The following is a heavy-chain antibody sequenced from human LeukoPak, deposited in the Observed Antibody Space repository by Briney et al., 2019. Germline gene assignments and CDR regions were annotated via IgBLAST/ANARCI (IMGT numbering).Heavy chain of an antibody. CDR3: VKGQYYGSGSKNHMDY. Sequence: PGGSLRLPCSASGFTFSSYAMHWVRQAPGKGLEYVSAISSNGGSTYYADSVKGRFTISRDNSKNTLYLQMSSLRAEDTAVYYCVKGQYYGSGSKNHMDYWGQGTLVTVSS. CDR1: GFTFSSYA. D-gene: IGHD3-10*01. V-gene: IGHV3-64D*06. J-gene: IGHJ4*02. CDR2: ISSNGGST.